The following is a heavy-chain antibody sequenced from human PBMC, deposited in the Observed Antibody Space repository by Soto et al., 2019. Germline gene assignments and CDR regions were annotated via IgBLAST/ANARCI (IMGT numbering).Heavy chain of an antibody. Sequence: QVQLVQSGAEVKKPGASVKVSCKASGYTFTSYAMHWVRQAPGQRLEWMGWINAGNGNTKYSQKFQGRVTITRDTSASTAYMELSRMRYEDTAVYYCARGINVYSPYFDYWGQGTLVTVSS. CDR3: ARGINVYSPYFDY. D-gene: IGHD2-15*01. V-gene: IGHV1-3*01. J-gene: IGHJ4*02. CDR2: INAGNGNT. CDR1: GYTFTSYA.